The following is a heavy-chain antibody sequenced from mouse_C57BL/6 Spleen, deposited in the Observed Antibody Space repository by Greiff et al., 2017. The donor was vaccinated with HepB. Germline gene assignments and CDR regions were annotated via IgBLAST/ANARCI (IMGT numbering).Heavy chain of an antibody. V-gene: IGHV1-55*01. J-gene: IGHJ2*01. CDR1: GYTFTSYW. CDR3: ARREYDGYYFDD. CDR2: IYPGSGST. Sequence: VQLQQSGAELVKPGASVKMSCKASGYTFTSYWITWVKQRPGQGLEWIGDIYPGSGSTNYNEKFKCKATLTVDTSSSTAYMQLSSLTSEDSADYYCARREYDGYYFDDWGQGTTVTVAS. D-gene: IGHD2-14*01.